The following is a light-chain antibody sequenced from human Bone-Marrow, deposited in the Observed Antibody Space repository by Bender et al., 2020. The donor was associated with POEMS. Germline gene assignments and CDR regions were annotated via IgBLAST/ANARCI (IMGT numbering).Light chain of an antibody. J-gene: IGLJ2*01. CDR2: EDN. CDR1: ALPDKY. Sequence: SYELTQPPSVTVSPGQTARITCSGDALPDKYAYWYKQRSAQAPDLVIYEDNKRPSGIPERFSGSSSGTVATLTISGAQVEDEADYYCYSTDSSGNHVVFGGGTKLTVL. V-gene: IGLV3-10*01. CDR3: YSTDSSGNHVV.